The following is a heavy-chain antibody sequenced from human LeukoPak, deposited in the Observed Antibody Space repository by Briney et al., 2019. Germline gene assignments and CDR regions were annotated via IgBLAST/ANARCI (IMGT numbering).Heavy chain of an antibody. CDR3: AREGGSYRFFDY. J-gene: IGHJ4*02. CDR1: GGSISSYY. Sequence: SETLSLTCTVSGGSISSYYWSWIRQPAGKGLEWIGRIHTNGNTNYNPSLKSRATMSADTSKNQFSLNVSSVSAADTAVYYCAREGGSYRFFDYWGQGTLVTVSS. D-gene: IGHD1-26*01. CDR2: IHTNGNT. V-gene: IGHV4-4*07.